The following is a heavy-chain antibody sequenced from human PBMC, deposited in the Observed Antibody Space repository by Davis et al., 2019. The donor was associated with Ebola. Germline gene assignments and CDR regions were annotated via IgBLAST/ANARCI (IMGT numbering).Heavy chain of an antibody. Sequence: GGSLRLSCAASGFTFGSYGMNWVRQAPGKRLEWVSSITGSSSYIYYADSAKGRFTISRDNAKNSLYLQMNSLRAEDTAVYYCARDGVEYYDFWSGYFLDYWGQGTLVTVSS. CDR3: ARDGVEYYDFWSGYFLDY. D-gene: IGHD3-3*01. J-gene: IGHJ4*02. CDR2: ITGSSSYI. V-gene: IGHV3-21*01. CDR1: GFTFGSYG.